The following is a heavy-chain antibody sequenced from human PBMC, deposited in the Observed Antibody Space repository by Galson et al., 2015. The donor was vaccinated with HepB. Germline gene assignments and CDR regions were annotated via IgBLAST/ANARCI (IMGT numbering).Heavy chain of an antibody. V-gene: IGHV3-23*01. D-gene: IGHD6-19*01. J-gene: IGHJ4*02. CDR3: AKQDSSGLDY. CDR1: GFIFSNYA. CDR2: ISGGGDNT. Sequence: SLRLSCAASGFIFSNYAMSWVRQAPGEGLEWVSSISGGGDNTYYVDSVKGRFTVSRDNSKNTLYLQMNSLRAEDTAVYYCAKQDSSGLDYWGQGTLVTVSS.